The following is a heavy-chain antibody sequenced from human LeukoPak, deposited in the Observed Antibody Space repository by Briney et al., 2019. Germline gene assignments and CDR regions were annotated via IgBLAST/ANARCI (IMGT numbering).Heavy chain of an antibody. CDR3: ARGLRIAARLGTYYFDY. CDR1: GYTFTSYA. CDR2: INTNTGNP. J-gene: IGHJ4*02. D-gene: IGHD6-6*01. V-gene: IGHV7-4-1*02. Sequence: ASVNVSCKASGYTFTSYAMNWVRQAPGQGLEWMGWINTNTGNPTYAQGFTGRFVFSLDTSVSTAYLQISSLKAEDTAVYYCARGLRIAARLGTYYFDYWGQGTLVTVSS.